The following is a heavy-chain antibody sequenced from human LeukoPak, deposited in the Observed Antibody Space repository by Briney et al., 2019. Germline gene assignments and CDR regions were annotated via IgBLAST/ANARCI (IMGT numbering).Heavy chain of an antibody. CDR3: ARVRGYSYGGGIDP. D-gene: IGHD5-18*01. Sequence: SETLSLTCSVSGGSVTYYYWSWIRQPAGKGLEWIGRIYTSGSTNYNPSLKSRVTISVDTSKNQFSLKLSSVTAADTAVYYCARVRGYSYGGGIDPWGQGTLVTVSS. J-gene: IGHJ5*02. CDR2: IYTSGST. V-gene: IGHV4-4*07. CDR1: GGSVTYYY.